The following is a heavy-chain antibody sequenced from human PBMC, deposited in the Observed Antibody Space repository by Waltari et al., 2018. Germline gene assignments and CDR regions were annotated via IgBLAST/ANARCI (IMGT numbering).Heavy chain of an antibody. V-gene: IGHV4-30-4*08. D-gene: IGHD3-22*01. J-gene: IGHJ6*03. CDR2: CYHAATT. CDR1: DGSGSSGFLY. CDR3: ARVVKYYDSFGFPSDYMDV. Sequence: QVQLRESGPGMVKPSQTLSLTCSVSDGSGSSGFLYWSWIRESPGKGRGWLRCCYHAATTYHNPALRGRLTHSVDTSKSQSSLQLTSVPTAVTAVYYGARVVKYYDSFGFPSDYMDVWGKGTTVIVSS.